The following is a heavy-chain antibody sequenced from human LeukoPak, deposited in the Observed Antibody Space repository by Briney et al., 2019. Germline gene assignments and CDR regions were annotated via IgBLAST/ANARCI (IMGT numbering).Heavy chain of an antibody. D-gene: IGHD4-11*01. CDR3: ARAVPKWVPYYFDY. CDR2: IYYSGST. CDR1: GGSISSYY. J-gene: IGHJ4*02. V-gene: IGHV4-59*08. Sequence: SETLSLTCTVSGGSISSYYWSWIRQPPGKGLEWIGYIYYSGSTYYNPSLKSRVTISVDTSKNQFSLKLSSVTAADTAVYYCARAVPKWVPYYFDYWGQGTLVTVSS.